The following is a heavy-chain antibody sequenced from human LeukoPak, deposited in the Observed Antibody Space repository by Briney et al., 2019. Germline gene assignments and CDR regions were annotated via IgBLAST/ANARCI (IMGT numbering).Heavy chain of an antibody. CDR2: INHSGST. J-gene: IGHJ4*02. CDR3: AGASAAAGPFDY. CDR1: GGSFSGYY. Sequence: SETLSLTCAVYGGSFSGYYWSWIRQPPGKGLEWIGEINHSGSTNYNPSLKSRVTISVDTSKNQFSLKLSSVTAADTAVYYCAGASAAAGPFDYWGQGTLVTVSS. D-gene: IGHD6-13*01. V-gene: IGHV4-34*01.